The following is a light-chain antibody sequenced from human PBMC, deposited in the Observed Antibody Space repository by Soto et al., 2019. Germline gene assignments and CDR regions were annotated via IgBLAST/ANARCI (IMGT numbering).Light chain of an antibody. CDR3: QSNSSSPSCVV. J-gene: IGLJ2*01. CDR2: GNS. Sequence: QLVLTQPPSVSGAPGQRVTISCTGSSSNIGACYDVHWYQQLPGTAPKLLIYGNSNRPSVVPDRLSGSKSGSSTSQVITELRAKNEDDYLSQSNSSSPSCVVFGG. V-gene: IGLV1-40*01. CDR1: SSNIGACYD.